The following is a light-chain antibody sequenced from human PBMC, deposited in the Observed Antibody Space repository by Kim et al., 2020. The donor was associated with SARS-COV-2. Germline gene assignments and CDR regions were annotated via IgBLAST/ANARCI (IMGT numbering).Light chain of an antibody. Sequence: PGERATLSCSASQSVSYNLAWYQQKPGQAPRLLIYGASTRATGIPARFSGSGSGTEFTLTISSLQSEDFAVYYCQQYNNLPPRYTFGQGTKLEI. CDR3: QQYNNLPPRYT. CDR2: GAS. V-gene: IGKV3-15*01. CDR1: QSVSYN. J-gene: IGKJ2*01.